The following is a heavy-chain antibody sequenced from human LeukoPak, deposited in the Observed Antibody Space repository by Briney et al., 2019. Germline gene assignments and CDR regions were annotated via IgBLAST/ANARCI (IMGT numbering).Heavy chain of an antibody. V-gene: IGHV3-23*01. D-gene: IGHD2/OR15-2a*01. CDR1: GFTFSSYA. J-gene: IGHJ4*02. CDR2: FSETNSGT. Sequence: PGGSLRLSCAASGFTFSSYAMSWVRQAPGKGLEWVSGFSETNSGTYYADSVKGRFTISRDNSRNTLYLQMNSLGAEDTAEYFCAKVDRTGNSMFDFWGQGTLVTVSS. CDR3: AKVDRTGNSMFDF.